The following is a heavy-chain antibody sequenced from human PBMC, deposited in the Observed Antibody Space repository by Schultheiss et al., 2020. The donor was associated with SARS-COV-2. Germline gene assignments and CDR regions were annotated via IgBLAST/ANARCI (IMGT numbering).Heavy chain of an antibody. CDR3: ARDRLVRGAFDI. CDR2: ISSSSSYI. V-gene: IGHV3-21*01. D-gene: IGHD2-21*01. Sequence: GGSLRLSCAASGFTFSSYSMNWVRQAPGKGLEWVSSISSSSSYIYYADSVKGRFTISRDNAKNSLYLQMNSLRAEDTAVYYCARDRLVRGAFDIWGQGTMVTVSS. CDR1: GFTFSSYS. J-gene: IGHJ3*02.